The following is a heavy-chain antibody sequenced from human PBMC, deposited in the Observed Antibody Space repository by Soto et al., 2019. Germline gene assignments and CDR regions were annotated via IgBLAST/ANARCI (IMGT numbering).Heavy chain of an antibody. CDR1: GGSISSSSYY. Sequence: PSETLSLTCTVSGGSISSSSYYWGWLRQPPGKGLEWIGSIYYSGSTYYNPSLKSRVTISVDTSKNQFSLKLSSVTAADTAVYYCATTAYCSGGSCGQTIDYWGQGTLVTVSS. J-gene: IGHJ4*02. CDR3: ATTAYCSGGSCGQTIDY. V-gene: IGHV4-39*01. CDR2: IYYSGST. D-gene: IGHD2-15*01.